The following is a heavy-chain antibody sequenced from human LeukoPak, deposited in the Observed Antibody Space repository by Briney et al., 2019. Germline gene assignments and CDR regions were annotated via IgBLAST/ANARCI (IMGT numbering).Heavy chain of an antibody. CDR1: GFTFSSYS. CDR3: AKDGRATIWGTFDY. J-gene: IGHJ4*02. D-gene: IGHD5-24*01. V-gene: IGHV3-23*01. Sequence: PGGSLRLSCAASGFTFSSYSMNWVRQAPGKGLEWVSAISGSGGSTYYADSVKGRFTISRDNSKNTLYLQMNSLRAEDTAVYYCAKDGRATIWGTFDYWGQGTLVTVSS. CDR2: ISGSGGST.